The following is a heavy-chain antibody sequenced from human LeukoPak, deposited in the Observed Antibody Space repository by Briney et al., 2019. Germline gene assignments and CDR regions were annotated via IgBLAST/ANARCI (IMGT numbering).Heavy chain of an antibody. D-gene: IGHD6-13*01. CDR3: AKGNAGYSSSWYGYYFDY. Sequence: GGSLGLSCAASGFTFSSYAMSWVRQAPGKGLEWVSAISGSGGSTYYADSVKGRFTISRDNSKNTLYLQMNSLRAEDTAVYYCAKGNAGYSSSWYGYYFDYWGQGTLVTVSS. CDR2: ISGSGGST. V-gene: IGHV3-23*01. CDR1: GFTFSSYA. J-gene: IGHJ4*02.